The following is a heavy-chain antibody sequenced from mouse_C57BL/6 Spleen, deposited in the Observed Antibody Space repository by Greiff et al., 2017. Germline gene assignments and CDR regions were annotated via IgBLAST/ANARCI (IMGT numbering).Heavy chain of an antibody. CDR3: ARDDYGPVGD. J-gene: IGHJ3*01. V-gene: IGHV1-52*01. CDR1: GYTFTSYW. Sequence: QVQLQQPGAELVRPGSSVKLSCKASGYTFTSYWMHWVKPRPIQGLEWIGTIDPSDSETHYHQKFTDKATLTVDKSSSTAYMQLSSLASEDSAVYGGARDDYGPVGDWGQGTLVTVSA. D-gene: IGHD1-1*01. CDR2: IDPSDSET.